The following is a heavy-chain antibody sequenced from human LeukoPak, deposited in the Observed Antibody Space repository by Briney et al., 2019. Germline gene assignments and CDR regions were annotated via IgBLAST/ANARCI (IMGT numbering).Heavy chain of an antibody. D-gene: IGHD3-22*01. V-gene: IGHV4-4*09. CDR1: GAAISSYY. CDR3: ARRHFDSSGFSNPIDS. J-gene: IGHJ4*02. Sequence: SETLSLTCTVSGAAISSYYWSWIRQPPGKGLEWIGYIHTSGNTKSNPSLKSRVTMSVDTSKNELSLNLRSVAAADTALYYCARRHFDSSGFSNPIDSWGQGILVTVSS. CDR2: IHTSGNT.